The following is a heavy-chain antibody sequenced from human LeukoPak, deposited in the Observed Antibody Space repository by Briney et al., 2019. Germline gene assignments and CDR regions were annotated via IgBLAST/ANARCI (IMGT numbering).Heavy chain of an antibody. CDR1: GGTFSSYA. CDR3: ARSRWASAIAFFDI. D-gene: IGHD6-13*01. CDR2: IIPILGIA. Sequence: GASVKVSCKASGGTFSSYAISWVRQAPGQGLEWMGRIIPILGIANYAQKFQGRVTITADKSTSTAYMELSSLRSEDTAVYYCARSRWASAIAFFDIWGQGTMVTVSS. V-gene: IGHV1-69*04. J-gene: IGHJ3*02.